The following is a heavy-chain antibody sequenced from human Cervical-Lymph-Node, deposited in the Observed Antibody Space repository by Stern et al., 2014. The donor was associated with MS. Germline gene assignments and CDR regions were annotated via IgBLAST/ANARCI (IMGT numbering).Heavy chain of an antibody. J-gene: IGHJ3*02. CDR2: IYSSGST. V-gene: IGHV4-61*02. CDR1: GGSISSGNYY. Sequence: QVQLVESGPGLVKPSQTLSLTCTVSGGSISSGNYYWSWIRQPAGEGLEWIGRIYSSGSTQYNPPPKSRVTISAATSTNQFSLRLSSVTAADTAVYYCARGNYDVLTDNGGHGFDIWGQGTMVTVSS. D-gene: IGHD3-9*01. CDR3: ARGNYDVLTDNGGHGFDI.